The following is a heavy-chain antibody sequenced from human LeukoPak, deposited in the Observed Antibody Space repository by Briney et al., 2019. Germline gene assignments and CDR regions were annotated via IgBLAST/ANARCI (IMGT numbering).Heavy chain of an antibody. Sequence: PGGSLRLSCAAYGFTFSSYSMNWVRQAPGKGLEWVSFISTSSSYIYYADSAKGRFIFSRDNAKNSVYLQMNGLRVEDTAVYYCARDGYTGYDRRGFAYYWGQGTLLTVSS. CDR1: GFTFSSYS. J-gene: IGHJ4*02. D-gene: IGHD5-12*01. CDR3: ARDGYTGYDRRGFAYY. CDR2: ISTSSSYI. V-gene: IGHV3-21*01.